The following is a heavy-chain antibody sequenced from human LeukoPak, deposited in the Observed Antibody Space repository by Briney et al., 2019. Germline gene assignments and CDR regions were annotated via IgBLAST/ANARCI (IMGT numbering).Heavy chain of an antibody. V-gene: IGHV3-23*01. J-gene: IGHJ4*02. CDR2: INYSGTSP. CDR1: GFTLSNYA. D-gene: IGHD6-13*01. Sequence: GGSLRLSCAASGFTLSNYAMTWVRQAPGKGLEWVSGINYSGTSPYYADSVKGRFSVSRDNSKNTLYLQMDSLRVEDTAVYFCAKGPGGSGSSSPYFDSWGQGSLVTVSS. CDR3: AKGPGGSGSSSPYFDS.